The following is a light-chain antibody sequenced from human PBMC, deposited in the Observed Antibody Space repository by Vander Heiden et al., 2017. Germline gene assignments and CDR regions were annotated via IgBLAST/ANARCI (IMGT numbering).Light chain of an antibody. J-gene: IGLJ2*01. V-gene: IGLV1-40*01. CDR2: GNT. CDR1: SSNIGAGYG. CDR3: QSYDSSLSVV. Sequence: QSVLTQLPSASGAPGQRIIISCTGRSSNIGAGYGVHWYQQLPGTASKLLIYGNTNRPSGVPDRFSGSKSGTSASLAITGLQAEDEADYYCQSYDSSLSVVFGGGTKLTVL.